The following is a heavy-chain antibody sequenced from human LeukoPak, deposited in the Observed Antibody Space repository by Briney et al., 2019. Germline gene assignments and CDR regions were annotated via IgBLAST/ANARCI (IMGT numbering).Heavy chain of an antibody. V-gene: IGHV4-34*01. J-gene: IGHJ5*02. CDR3: ARGRLRSGRMYNWFDP. CDR1: GGSFSGYY. CDR2: INHSGST. D-gene: IGHD3-3*01. Sequence: PSETLSLTCAVCGGSFSGYYWSWIRQPPGKGLEWIGEINHSGSTNYNPSLKSRVTISVDTSKNQFSLKLSSVTAADTAVYYCARGRLRSGRMYNWFDPWGQGTLVTVSS.